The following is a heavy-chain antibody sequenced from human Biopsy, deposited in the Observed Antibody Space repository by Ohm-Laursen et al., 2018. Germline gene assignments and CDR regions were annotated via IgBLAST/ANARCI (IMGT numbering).Heavy chain of an antibody. D-gene: IGHD5-12*01. CDR3: AREAIGVATAFDI. J-gene: IGHJ3*02. Sequence: SETLSLTCAVYNVSFSSFYWSWIRQPPGKGLEWIGEISHTGSTNYNPPLKSRVFMSVDTSRSQFSLKLSSVTAADTAIYYCAREAIGVATAFDIWGQGTMVTVSS. CDR1: NVSFSSFY. CDR2: ISHTGST. V-gene: IGHV4-34*01.